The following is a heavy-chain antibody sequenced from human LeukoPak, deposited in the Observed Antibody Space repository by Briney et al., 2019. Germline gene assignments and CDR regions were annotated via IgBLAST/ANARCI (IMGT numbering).Heavy chain of an antibody. D-gene: IGHD4-17*01. Sequence: SETLSLTCTVSGGSLSSYYRSWIRQPPGKGLEWIGYIYYSGSTNYNPSLKSRVTISVDTSKNQFSLRLNSVTAADTAVYYCARVPPDYNDLHDALDLWGQGTVVTVSS. J-gene: IGHJ3*01. CDR2: IYYSGST. V-gene: IGHV4-59*01. CDR3: ARVPPDYNDLHDALDL. CDR1: GGSLSSYY.